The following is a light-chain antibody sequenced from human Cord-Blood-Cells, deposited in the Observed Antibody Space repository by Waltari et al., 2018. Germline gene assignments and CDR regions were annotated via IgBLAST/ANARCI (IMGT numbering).Light chain of an antibody. CDR1: SRDVGGYQH. Sequence: QSALTQPRSVSGSPGQSVLFSCPGTSRDVGGYQHVSWYQQHPGKAPKLMIYDVSKRPSGVPDRFSGSKSGNTASLTISGLQAEDEADYYCCSYAGSYTYVVFGGGTKLTVL. CDR2: DVS. J-gene: IGLJ2*01. CDR3: CSYAGSYTYVV. V-gene: IGLV2-11*01.